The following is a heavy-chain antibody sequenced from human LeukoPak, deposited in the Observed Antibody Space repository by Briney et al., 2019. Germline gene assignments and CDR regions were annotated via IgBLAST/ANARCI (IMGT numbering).Heavy chain of an antibody. Sequence: GGSLRLSCAASGFTLSSYGMHWVRQAPGKGLEWVAVIWYDGSNKYYADSVKGRFTISRDNSKNTLYLQMNSLRAEDTAVYYCASPYGDNPAAYYFDYWGQGTLVTVTS. D-gene: IGHD4-23*01. CDR2: IWYDGSNK. CDR3: ASPYGDNPAAYYFDY. J-gene: IGHJ4*02. V-gene: IGHV3-33*01. CDR1: GFTLSSYG.